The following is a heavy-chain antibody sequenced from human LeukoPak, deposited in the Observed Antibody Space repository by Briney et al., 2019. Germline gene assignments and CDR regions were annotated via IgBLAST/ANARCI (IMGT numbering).Heavy chain of an antibody. CDR3: ARAPLVVVAATHYYFDY. Sequence: PGGSLRLSCAASGFTFSSYEMNWVRQAPGKGLEWVSYISSSGSTIYYADSVKGRFTISRDNAKNSLYLQMNSLRAEDTAVYYCARAPLVVVAATHYYFDYWGQGTLVTVSS. V-gene: IGHV3-48*03. J-gene: IGHJ4*02. CDR2: ISSSGSTI. D-gene: IGHD2-15*01. CDR1: GFTFSSYE.